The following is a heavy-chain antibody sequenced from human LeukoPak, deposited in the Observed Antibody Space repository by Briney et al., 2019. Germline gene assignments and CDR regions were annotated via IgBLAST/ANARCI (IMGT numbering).Heavy chain of an antibody. CDR3: AIAYYDTFSFDY. CDR2: IWYDGSNK. Sequence: GGSLRLSCAASGFTFSSYGMHWVRQAPGKGLEWVAVIWYDGSNKYYADSVKGRFTISRDDSKNTLYLQMNSLRAEDTAVYYCAIAYYDTFSFDYWGQGTLVTVSS. V-gene: IGHV3-33*01. CDR1: GFTFSSYG. J-gene: IGHJ4*02. D-gene: IGHD3-9*01.